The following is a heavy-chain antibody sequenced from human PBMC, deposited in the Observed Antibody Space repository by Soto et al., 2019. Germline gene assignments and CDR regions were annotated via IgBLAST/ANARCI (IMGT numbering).Heavy chain of an antibody. J-gene: IGHJ5*02. V-gene: IGHV4-59*01. D-gene: IGHD2-21*02. CDR2: IYYSGST. CDR3: ARDHDCGGDCSNWFDP. CDR1: GGSISSYY. Sequence: SETLSLTCTVSGGSISSYYWSWIRQPPGKGLEWIGYIYYSGSTNYNPSLKSRVTISVDTSKNQFSLKLSSVTAADTAVYYCARDHDCGGDCSNWFDPWGQGTLVTVS.